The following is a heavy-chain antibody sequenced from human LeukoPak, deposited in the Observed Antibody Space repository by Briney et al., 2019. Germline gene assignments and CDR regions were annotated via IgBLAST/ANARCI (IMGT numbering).Heavy chain of an antibody. CDR2: IIPVFGTA. J-gene: IGHJ4*02. CDR1: GGTFSTFA. D-gene: IGHD5-18*01. CDR3: ARVADTAMVEGIDY. Sequence: GASVKVSCKASGGTFSTFAINWVRQAPGQGLEWMGGIIPVFGTANYVQKFQDRVTITADESTSTAYMELSSLRSEDTAVYYCARVADTAMVEGIDYWGQGTLVTVSS. V-gene: IGHV1-69*13.